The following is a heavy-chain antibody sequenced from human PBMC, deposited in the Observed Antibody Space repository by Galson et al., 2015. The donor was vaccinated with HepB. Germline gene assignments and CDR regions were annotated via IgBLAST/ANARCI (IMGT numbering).Heavy chain of an antibody. CDR3: AKHLDWKAYYYGMDV. V-gene: IGHV3-23*01. CDR1: GFPFSTYA. D-gene: IGHD1-1*01. Sequence: SLRLSCAASGFPFSTYAMSWVRQAPGKGLEWVSTISGSAYSTYYADSVKGRFTISRDNSKNTLYLQMNSLRADDTALYYCAKHLDWKAYYYGMDVWGQGTTVTVSS. J-gene: IGHJ6*02. CDR2: ISGSAYST.